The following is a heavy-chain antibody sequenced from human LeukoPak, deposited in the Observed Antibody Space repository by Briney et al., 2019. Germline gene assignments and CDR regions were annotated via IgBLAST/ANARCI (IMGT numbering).Heavy chain of an antibody. CDR1: GGSIRSYY. D-gene: IGHD3-10*01. CDR2: IYDSGTI. CDR3: ARDSGTTGEVKFDP. J-gene: IGHJ5*02. Sequence: PSETLSLTCTVSGGSIRSYYWSWIRQPAGKGLEWIGRIYDSGTITYNPSLKSRVSMSVDTSRNQFSLNLRYVTAADTAVYYCARDSGTTGEVKFDPWGQGALVTVSS. V-gene: IGHV4-4*07.